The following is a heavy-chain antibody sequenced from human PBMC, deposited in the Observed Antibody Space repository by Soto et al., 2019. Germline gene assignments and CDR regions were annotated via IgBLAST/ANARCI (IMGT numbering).Heavy chain of an antibody. D-gene: IGHD2-8*01. CDR2: ISGSGSGT. J-gene: IGHJ5*02. V-gene: IGHV3-23*01. Sequence: EVQLSESGGGLVQPGWSLRLSCAASGFTFSSYAMSWVRQAPGKGLEWVSGISGSGSGTYYADSVKGRFTISRDNSKKTLYLQKNSLRAEDTAIYYCAKDPKSTIRFNWFDPWGQGTLVTVSS. CDR1: GFTFSSYA. CDR3: AKDPKSTIRFNWFDP.